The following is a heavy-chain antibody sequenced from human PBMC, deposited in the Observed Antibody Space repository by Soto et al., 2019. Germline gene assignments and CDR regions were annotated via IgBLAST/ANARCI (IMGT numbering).Heavy chain of an antibody. CDR1: GGSISSYY. CDR3: ARGDYDFWSGYYYYYYMDV. Sequence: PSETLSLTCTVSGGSISSYYWSWIRQPPGKGLEWIGYIYYSGSTNYNPSLKSRVNISVDTSKNQFSLKLSSVTAADMAVFYFARGDYDFWSGYYYYYYMDVWGKGTTVTVSS. V-gene: IGHV4-59*01. J-gene: IGHJ6*03. D-gene: IGHD3-3*01. CDR2: IYYSGST.